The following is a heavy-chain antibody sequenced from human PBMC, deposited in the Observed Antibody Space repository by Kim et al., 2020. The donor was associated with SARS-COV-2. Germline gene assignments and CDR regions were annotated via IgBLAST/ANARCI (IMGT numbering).Heavy chain of an antibody. D-gene: IGHD3-22*01. V-gene: IGHV3-64D*09. CDR3: VRALYYYDSSGQKYMDV. CDR2: ISSNGGST. J-gene: IGHJ6*02. Sequence: GGSLRLSCSASGFTFSSYAMHWVRQAPGKGLEYVSAISSNGGSTYYADSVKGRFPISRDNSKNTLYLQMSSLRAEDTAVYYCVRALYYYDSSGQKYMDVWGQGTTVTVSS. CDR1: GFTFSSYA.